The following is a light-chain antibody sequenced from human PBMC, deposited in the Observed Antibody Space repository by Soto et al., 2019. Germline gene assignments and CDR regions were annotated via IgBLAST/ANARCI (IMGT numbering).Light chain of an antibody. CDR2: GNT. CDR3: QSYDSSLSAWV. V-gene: IGLV1-40*01. Sequence: QSVLTQPPSVSGAPGQRVTISCTASSSNIGAGYDVPWYPQLPGTAPKLLIYGNTNRPSGVPDRFSGSKSGTSASLAITGLQAEDEAYYYCQSYDSSLSAWVFGGGTKLTVL. CDR1: SSNIGAGYD. J-gene: IGLJ3*02.